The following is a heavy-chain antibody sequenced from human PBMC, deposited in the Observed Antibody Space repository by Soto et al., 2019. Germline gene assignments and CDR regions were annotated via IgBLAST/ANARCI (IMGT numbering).Heavy chain of an antibody. J-gene: IGHJ6*03. CDR1: GFTFSSYA. CDR3: AKSGGGSPPGYYYYMDV. D-gene: IGHD2-15*01. V-gene: IGHV3-23*01. Sequence: GGSLRLSCAASGFTFSSYAMSWVRQAPGKGLEWVSAISGSGGSTYYADSVKGRFTISRDNSKNTLYLQMNSLRAEDTAVYYCAKSGGGSPPGYYYYMDVWGKGTTVTVSS. CDR2: ISGSGGST.